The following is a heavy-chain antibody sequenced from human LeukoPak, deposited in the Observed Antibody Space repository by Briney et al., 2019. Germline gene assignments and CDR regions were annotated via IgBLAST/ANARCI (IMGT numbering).Heavy chain of an antibody. CDR3: ARHDYDEIR. CDR1: GGSISSYY. Sequence: SETLSLTCTVSGGSISSYYWSWIRQPPGKGLEWIGYIYYSGSTNYNPSLKSRVTISVDTSKNQFSLKLSSVTAADTAVYYCARHDYDEIRCGQGTLVTVSS. D-gene: IGHD3-22*01. J-gene: IGHJ4*02. V-gene: IGHV4-59*08. CDR2: IYYSGST.